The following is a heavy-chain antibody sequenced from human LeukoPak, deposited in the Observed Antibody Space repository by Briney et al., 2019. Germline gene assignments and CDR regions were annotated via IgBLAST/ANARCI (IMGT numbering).Heavy chain of an antibody. D-gene: IGHD5-24*01. J-gene: IGHJ6*02. CDR2: ISAYNGNT. Sequence: ASVKVSCKASGYTFTSYGISWVRQPPGQGLEWMGWISAYNGNTNYAQKLQGRVTMTTDTSTSTAYMELRSLRSDDTAVYYCARGGDGYNSDYYYGMDVWGQGTTVTVSS. V-gene: IGHV1-18*01. CDR1: GYTFTSYG. CDR3: ARGGDGYNSDYYYGMDV.